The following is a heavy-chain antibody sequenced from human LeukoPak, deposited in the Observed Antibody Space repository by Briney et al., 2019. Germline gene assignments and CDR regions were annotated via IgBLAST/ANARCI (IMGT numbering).Heavy chain of an antibody. CDR1: GGTFSRYA. V-gene: IGHV1-69*13. CDR3: AADYYDSSGYYCFDY. CDR2: IIPIFGTA. Sequence: SVKVSCKASGGTFSRYAISWVRQAPGQGLEWMGGIIPIFGTANYAQKFQGRVTITADESTSTAYMELSSLRSEDTAVYYCAADYYDSSGYYCFDYWGQGTLVTVSS. D-gene: IGHD3-22*01. J-gene: IGHJ4*02.